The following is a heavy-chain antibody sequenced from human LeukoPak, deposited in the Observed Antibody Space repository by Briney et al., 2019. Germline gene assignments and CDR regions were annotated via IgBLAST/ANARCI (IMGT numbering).Heavy chain of an antibody. V-gene: IGHV1-46*01. CDR2: INPSGGST. Sequence: ASVKVSCKASGYTFTSYYMHWVRQAPGQGLEWMGIINPSGGSTSYAQKFQGRVTMTRDTSTSTVYMELSSLRSEDTAVYYCARDRREYRRGYSYGSLNWFDPWGQGTLVTVS. CDR3: ARDRREYRRGYSYGSLNWFDP. CDR1: GYTFTSYY. J-gene: IGHJ5*02. D-gene: IGHD5-18*01.